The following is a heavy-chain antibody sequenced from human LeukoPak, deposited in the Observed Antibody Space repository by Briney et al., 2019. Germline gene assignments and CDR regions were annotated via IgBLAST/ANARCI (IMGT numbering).Heavy chain of an antibody. CDR1: GDSVSSNSAA. J-gene: IGHJ4*02. V-gene: IGHV6-1*01. CDR3: ARAELIAAAGGVTFDY. CDR2: TYYRSKWYN. Sequence: SQTLSLTCAISGDSVSSNSAAWNWIRQSPSRGLEWLGRTYYRSKWYNDYAVSVKSRITINPDTSKNQFSLQLNSVTPEDTAVYYCARAELIAAAGGVTFDYWGQGTLVTVSS. D-gene: IGHD6-13*01.